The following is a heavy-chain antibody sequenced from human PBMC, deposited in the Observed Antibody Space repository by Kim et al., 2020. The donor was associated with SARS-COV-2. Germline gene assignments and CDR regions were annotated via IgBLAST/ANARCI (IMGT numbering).Heavy chain of an antibody. J-gene: IGHJ4*02. CDR1: GFTFSNYW. CDR2: ISSDGSRT. V-gene: IGHV3-74*01. Sequence: GGSLRLSCEASGFTFSNYWMHWVRQVPGKGLAWVSLISSDGSRTNYADSVKGRFTISRDNAKNTLDLQMNGLRAEDTAVYYCARERGGGNEDSWGQGTLV. CDR3: ARERGGGNEDS. D-gene: IGHD2-15*01.